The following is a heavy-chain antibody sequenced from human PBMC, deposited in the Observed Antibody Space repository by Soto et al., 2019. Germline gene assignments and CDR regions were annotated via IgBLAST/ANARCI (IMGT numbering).Heavy chain of an antibody. Sequence: QVQLVQSGAEVKKPGSSVKVSCKASGGTFSSYAISWVRQAPGQGLEWMGGIIPIFGTANYAQKFQGRVTITADESTSXAYMELSSLRSEDTAVYYCARGRDGLVPAGVPFDPWGQGTLVTVSS. CDR3: ARGRDGLVPAGVPFDP. D-gene: IGHD2-2*01. CDR1: GGTFSSYA. V-gene: IGHV1-69*12. J-gene: IGHJ5*02. CDR2: IIPIFGTA.